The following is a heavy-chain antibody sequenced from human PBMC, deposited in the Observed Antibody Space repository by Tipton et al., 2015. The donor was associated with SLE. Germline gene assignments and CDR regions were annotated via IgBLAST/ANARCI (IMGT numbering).Heavy chain of an antibody. D-gene: IGHD2-2*01. Sequence: SLRLSCAASGFTFSSYWMSWVRQAPGKGLEWVASIKQDGSEKYYVDSVKGRFTISRDNAKNSLYLQMNSLRAEDTAVYYCAREPWQVVPSADYMDVWGKGITVTVSS. CDR1: GFTFSSYW. CDR2: IKQDGSEK. J-gene: IGHJ6*03. V-gene: IGHV3-7*01. CDR3: AREPWQVVPSADYMDV.